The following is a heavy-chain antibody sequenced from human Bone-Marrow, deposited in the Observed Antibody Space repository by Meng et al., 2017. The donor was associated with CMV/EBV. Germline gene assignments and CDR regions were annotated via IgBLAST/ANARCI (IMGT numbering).Heavy chain of an antibody. CDR2: IYPGDSDT. Sequence: GESLKISCKGSGYSFTSYWIGWVRQMPGKGLEWMGIIYPGDSDTRYSPSFQGQVTISADKSISTAYPQWSSLKASDTAMYYCARQLGGSGSYFIPYYYYYYGMDVWGQGTTVTVSS. V-gene: IGHV5-51*01. CDR1: GYSFTSYW. J-gene: IGHJ6*02. D-gene: IGHD3-10*01. CDR3: ARQLGGSGSYFIPYYYYYYGMDV.